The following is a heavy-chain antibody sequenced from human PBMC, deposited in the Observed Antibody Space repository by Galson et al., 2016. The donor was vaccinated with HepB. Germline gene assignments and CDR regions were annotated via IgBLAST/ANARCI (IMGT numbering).Heavy chain of an antibody. CDR1: GFAFSDSA. CDR2: IRSKAHSYAT. V-gene: IGHV3-73*01. Sequence: SLRLSCAASGFAFSDSATHWVRQASGKGLEWVGRIRSKAHSYATTYAASVEGRFAISRDDSRNTAYLQMNSLKTEDTAVYYCTRPEWELLDGNDYWGQGTLVTVSS. CDR3: TRPEWELLDGNDY. D-gene: IGHD1-26*01. J-gene: IGHJ4*02.